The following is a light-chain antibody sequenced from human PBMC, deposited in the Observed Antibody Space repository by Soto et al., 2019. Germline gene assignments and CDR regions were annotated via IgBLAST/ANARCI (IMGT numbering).Light chain of an antibody. V-gene: IGKV1-39*01. CDR3: QQSYSTTRT. J-gene: IGKJ1*01. CDR2: AAS. Sequence: DIQMTQSPSSLSASVGDRVTITCRASQSISSYLNWYQQKPGKVPKLLIYAASSLQSGVPSRFSGSGSGTDFTLTTSSLQPEDFATYYCQQSYSTTRTFGQGTKVDIX. CDR1: QSISSY.